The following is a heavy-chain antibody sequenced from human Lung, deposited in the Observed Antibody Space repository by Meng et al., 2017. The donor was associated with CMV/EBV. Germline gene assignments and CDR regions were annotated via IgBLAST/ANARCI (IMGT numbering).Heavy chain of an antibody. D-gene: IGHD3-22*01. CDR3: ATGHYDSRGYYSRTLSY. Sequence: ASVXVSCKVSGYTLTELSRHWVRQAPGKGLEWMGGFDPEDGETIYAQHFQGRVTMTEDTSTDTAYMELSSLTSEDTAVYYCATGHYDSRGYYSRTLSYWGQENLVTVSS. J-gene: IGHJ4*02. CDR1: GYTLTELS. V-gene: IGHV1-24*01. CDR2: FDPEDGET.